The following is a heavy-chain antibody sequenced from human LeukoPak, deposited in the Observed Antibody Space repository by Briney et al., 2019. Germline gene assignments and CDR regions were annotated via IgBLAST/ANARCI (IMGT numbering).Heavy chain of an antibody. D-gene: IGHD3-10*01. CDR3: ARVPPGYYFDY. CDR1: GFTFSSYS. Sequence: PGGSLRLSCAASGFTFSSYSMNWVRQAPGKGLEWVSYISSSSTIYYADSVKGRFTISRDNAKNSLYLQMNSLRAEDTAVYYCARVPPGYYFDYWGQGTLVTVSS. V-gene: IGHV3-48*04. J-gene: IGHJ4*02. CDR2: ISSSSTI.